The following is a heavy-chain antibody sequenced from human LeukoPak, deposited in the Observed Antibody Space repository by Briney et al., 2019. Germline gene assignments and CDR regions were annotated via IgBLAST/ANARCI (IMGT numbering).Heavy chain of an antibody. Sequence: SETLSLTCTVSGGSISSSSYYWGWIRQPPGKGLEWIGSIYYSGSTYYNPSLKSRVTISVDTSKNQFSLKLSSVTAADTAVYYCARHLYYYGSGIPNRPGPNWFDPWGQGTLVTVSS. D-gene: IGHD3-10*01. J-gene: IGHJ5*02. CDR2: IYYSGST. CDR1: GGSISSSSYY. V-gene: IGHV4-39*01. CDR3: ARHLYYYGSGIPNRPGPNWFDP.